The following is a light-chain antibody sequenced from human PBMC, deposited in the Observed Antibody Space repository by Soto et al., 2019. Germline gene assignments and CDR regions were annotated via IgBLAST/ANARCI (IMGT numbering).Light chain of an antibody. J-gene: IGKJ4*01. Sequence: DIQMTQSHSTLSASVGDRVTITCRASQSISSWLAWYQQKPGKAPKLLIYDASSLESGVPSRFSGSGSGTEFTLTISSLQPDDSATYYCQQYNSYLFGGGTKVDIK. CDR1: QSISSW. CDR3: QQYNSYL. CDR2: DAS. V-gene: IGKV1-5*01.